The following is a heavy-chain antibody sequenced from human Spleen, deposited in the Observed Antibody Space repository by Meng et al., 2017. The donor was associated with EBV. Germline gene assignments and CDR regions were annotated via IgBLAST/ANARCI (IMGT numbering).Heavy chain of an antibody. V-gene: IGHV4-61*01. J-gene: IGHJ4*02. D-gene: IGHD2-2*02. CDR2: IYFTGST. CDR3: ARKLYTDSFFDS. Sequence: GQQQGSGPGLMKPPETLSLTCSVSGGSVSSGRYYWSWIRQPPGKGLEWIGYIYFTGSTKVHPSLKSRLTISVDTAKNQFSLKLTSVTAADTAVYYCARKLYTDSFFDSWGQGTLVTVSS. CDR1: GGSVSSGRYY.